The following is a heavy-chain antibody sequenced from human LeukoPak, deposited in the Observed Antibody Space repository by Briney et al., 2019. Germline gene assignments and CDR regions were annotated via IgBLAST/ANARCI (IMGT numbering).Heavy chain of an antibody. Sequence: GGSLRLSCAASGFTFDDYGLSWVRHVPGKGLEWVSGLNWNGASTGYADSVKGRFTISRDNAKNSLYLQMNSLRAEDTAVYYCARSLDPYSGTYGYYFDYWGQGTLVTVSS. CDR1: GFTFDDYG. J-gene: IGHJ4*02. V-gene: IGHV3-20*04. CDR2: LNWNGAST. D-gene: IGHD1-26*01. CDR3: ARSLDPYSGTYGYYFDY.